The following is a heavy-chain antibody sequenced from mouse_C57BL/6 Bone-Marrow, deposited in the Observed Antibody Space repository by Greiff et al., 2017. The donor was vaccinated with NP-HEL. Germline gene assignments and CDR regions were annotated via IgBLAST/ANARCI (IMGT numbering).Heavy chain of an antibody. Sequence: QVQLQQPGAELVRPGSSVKLSCKASGYTFTSYWMDWVKQRPGQGLEWIGNIYPSDSETHYTQKFKDKATLTVDKSSSTAYMQLSSLTSEDSAVYYCARKGEQLSYFDYWGQGTTLTVSS. V-gene: IGHV1-61*01. CDR2: IYPSDSET. CDR1: GYTFTSYW. D-gene: IGHD3-1*01. CDR3: ARKGEQLSYFDY. J-gene: IGHJ2*01.